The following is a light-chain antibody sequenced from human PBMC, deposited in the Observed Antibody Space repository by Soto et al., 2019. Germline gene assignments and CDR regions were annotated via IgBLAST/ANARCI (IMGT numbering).Light chain of an antibody. J-gene: IGKJ2*01. CDR3: QQYNSYLYT. CDR2: KAS. V-gene: IGKV1-5*03. CDR1: KSISSW. Sequence: DIQMTQSPSTLSASVGDRVTITCRASKSISSWLAWYQQKPGKAPKLLIYKASSLESGVPSRFSGSGSGTEFTLTISSLQPDDSATYYCQQYNSYLYTFGQGTKLEIK.